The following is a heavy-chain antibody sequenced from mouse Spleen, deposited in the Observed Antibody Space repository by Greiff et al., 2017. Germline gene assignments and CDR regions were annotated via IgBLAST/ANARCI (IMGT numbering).Heavy chain of an antibody. Sequence: EVQLVESGGGLVKPGGSLKLSCAASGFTFSSYAMSWVRQTPEKRLEWVATISSGGSYTYYLDSVKGRFTISRDNAKNTLYLQMSSLRSEDTAMYYCAKFDGNFYFDYWGQGTTLTVSS. CDR1: GFTFSSYA. J-gene: IGHJ2*01. CDR3: AKFDGNFYFDY. V-gene: IGHV5-9-3*01. D-gene: IGHD2-1*01. CDR2: ISSGGSYT.